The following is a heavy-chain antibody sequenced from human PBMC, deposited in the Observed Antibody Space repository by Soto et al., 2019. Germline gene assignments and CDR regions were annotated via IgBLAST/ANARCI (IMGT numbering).Heavy chain of an antibody. V-gene: IGHV3-74*01. CDR3: VCFECGRTAVVTAMEANGY. J-gene: IGHJ4*02. D-gene: IGHD2-21*02. CDR1: GFTFSNYW. CDR2: INSDETIT. Sequence: VHLVASGGGLVQPGGSLRLSCAASGFTFSNYWMHWVRQSPGMGLVWVSRINSDETITSYADSVKGRFTISRDNAKNTLYLQMSSLRVEDTALYYCVCFECGRTAVVTAMEANGYWGQGTLVTVSS.